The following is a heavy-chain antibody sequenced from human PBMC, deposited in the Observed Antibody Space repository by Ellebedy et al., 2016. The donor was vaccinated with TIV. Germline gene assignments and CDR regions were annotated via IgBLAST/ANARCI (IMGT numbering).Heavy chain of an antibody. J-gene: IGHJ4*02. CDR2: ISGSSGNT. CDR3: ARGGSAAASGTVDY. Sequence: AASVKVSCKASGHSFTNYGIVWVRQAPGQGLEWMGWISGSSGNTRYSKKLQGRVTMTTDTSASTAYLSLRSLRSDDTAVYYCARGGSAAASGTVDYWGQGTLVTVSS. D-gene: IGHD3-10*01. CDR1: GHSFTNYG. V-gene: IGHV1-18*01.